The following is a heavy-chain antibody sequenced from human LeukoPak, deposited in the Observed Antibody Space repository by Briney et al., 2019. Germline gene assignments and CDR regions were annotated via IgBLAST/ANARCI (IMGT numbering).Heavy chain of an antibody. CDR3: ARDWGETSRFRDAFDI. Sequence: ASAKVSCKASGYTFTGYYMHWVRQAPGQGLEWMGRINPNSGGTNYAQKFQGRVTMTRDTSISTAYMELSRLRSDDTAVYYCARDWGETSRFRDAFDIWGQGTMVTVSS. V-gene: IGHV1-2*06. J-gene: IGHJ3*02. D-gene: IGHD3-16*01. CDR1: GYTFTGYY. CDR2: INPNSGGT.